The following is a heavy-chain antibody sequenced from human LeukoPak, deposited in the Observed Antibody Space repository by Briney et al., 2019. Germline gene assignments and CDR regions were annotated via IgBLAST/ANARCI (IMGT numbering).Heavy chain of an antibody. J-gene: IGHJ4*02. CDR2: IKSDGSEK. V-gene: IGHV3-7*04. D-gene: IGHD3-16*01. CDR3: ARISRYGLDY. Sequence: GGSLRLSRAASGFTFSGYWMSWVRQAPGKGLEWLANIKSDGSEKYYVDSVKGRFTISRDNAKNSLYLQMNSLRPEDTAVYYCARISRYGLDYWGQGTLVTVSS. CDR1: GFTFSGYW.